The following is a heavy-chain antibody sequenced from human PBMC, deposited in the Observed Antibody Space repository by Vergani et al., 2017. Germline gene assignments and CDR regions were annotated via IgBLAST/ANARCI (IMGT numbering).Heavy chain of an antibody. Sequence: EVQLVETGGGLIQPGGSLRLSCAASGFTVSSNYMSWVRQAPGKGLEWVSAISGSGGSTYYADSVKGRFTISRDNSKNTLYLQMNSLRAEDTAVYYCAKDGGFTIFGVAAPSSHDYWGQGTLVTVSS. J-gene: IGHJ4*02. D-gene: IGHD3-3*01. CDR2: ISGSGGST. CDR1: GFTVSSNY. CDR3: AKDGGFTIFGVAAPSSHDY. V-gene: IGHV3-23*04.